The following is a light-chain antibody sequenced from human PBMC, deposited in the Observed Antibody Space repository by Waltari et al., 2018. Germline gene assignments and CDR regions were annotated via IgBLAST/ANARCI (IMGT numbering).Light chain of an antibody. V-gene: IGKV1D-13*01. CDR2: DAS. J-gene: IGKJ5*01. CDR3: QQFHNYPPT. Sequence: AIQLTQSPSSLSASVGDRVTITCRASQDISTASAWYQQKSGEAPKLLIYDASTLGSGVPSRFSGSGTGTDFTLTISRLQPEDFSTYHCQQFHNYPPTFGQGTRLEIK. CDR1: QDISTA.